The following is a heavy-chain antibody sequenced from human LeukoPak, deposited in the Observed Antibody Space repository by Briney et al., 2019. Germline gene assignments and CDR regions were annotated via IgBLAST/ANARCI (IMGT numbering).Heavy chain of an antibody. CDR3: ARQGGSYLDY. Sequence: PSGTLSLTCTVSGGSISSSSYYWGWIRQPPGKGLEWIGSIYYSGSTYYNPSLKSRVTISVDTSKNQFSLKLSSVTAADTAVYYCARQGGSYLDYWGQGTLVTVSS. CDR1: GGSISSSSYY. D-gene: IGHD1-26*01. V-gene: IGHV4-39*01. J-gene: IGHJ4*02. CDR2: IYYSGST.